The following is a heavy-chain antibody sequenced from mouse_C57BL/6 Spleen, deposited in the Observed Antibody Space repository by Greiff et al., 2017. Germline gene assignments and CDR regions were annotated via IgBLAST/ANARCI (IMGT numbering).Heavy chain of an antibody. Sequence: VQLQQSGPELVKPGASVKISCKASGYSFTGYYMNWVKQSPEKSLEWIGEINPSTGGTTYNQKFKAKATLTVDKSSSTAYMQLKSLTSEDSAVYYCARGPIYGNYGYWGQGTTLTVSS. CDR3: ARGPIYGNYGY. D-gene: IGHD2-1*01. J-gene: IGHJ2*01. CDR2: INPSTGGT. CDR1: GYSFTGYY. V-gene: IGHV1-42*01.